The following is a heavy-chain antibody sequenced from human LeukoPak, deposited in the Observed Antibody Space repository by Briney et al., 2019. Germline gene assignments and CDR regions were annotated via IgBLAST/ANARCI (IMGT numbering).Heavy chain of an antibody. Sequence: SETLSLTCAVSGGSISSGGYSWSWIRQPPGKGVEWIGYIYHSGSTYYNPSLKSRVTISVDRSKSQFSLKLSSVTTADTAVYYCARGRLLPNYWGQGTLVTVSS. CDR3: ARGRLLPNY. CDR2: IYHSGST. D-gene: IGHD2-15*01. CDR1: GGSISSGGYS. V-gene: IGHV4-30-2*01. J-gene: IGHJ4*02.